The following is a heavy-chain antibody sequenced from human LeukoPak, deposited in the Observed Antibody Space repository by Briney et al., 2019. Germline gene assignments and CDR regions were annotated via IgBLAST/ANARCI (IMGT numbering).Heavy chain of an antibody. Sequence: GGSLRLSCVASGFTFSNFGMHWVRQTPGKGLEWVAVISYDGSNKYYADSVKGRFTISRDNSKNTLYLQMNSLRAEDTAVYYCAKGDNWNDELDYWGQGTLVTVSS. J-gene: IGHJ4*02. CDR3: AKGDNWNDELDY. CDR2: ISYDGSNK. D-gene: IGHD1-1*01. V-gene: IGHV3-30*18. CDR1: GFTFSNFG.